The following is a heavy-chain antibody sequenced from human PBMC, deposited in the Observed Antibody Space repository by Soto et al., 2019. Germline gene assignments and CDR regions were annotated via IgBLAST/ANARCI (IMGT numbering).Heavy chain of an antibody. D-gene: IGHD2-21*02. CDR1: GGSISSGDYY. CDR3: ARGPYCGGDCYSGYFDY. CDR2: IYYSGST. J-gene: IGHJ4*02. V-gene: IGHV4-30-4*01. Sequence: SETLSLTCTVSGGSISSGDYYWSWIRQPPGKGLEWIGYIYYSGSTYYNPSLKSRVTISVDTSKNQFSLKLSSVTAADTAVYYCARGPYCGGDCYSGYFDYWGQGTLVTVSS.